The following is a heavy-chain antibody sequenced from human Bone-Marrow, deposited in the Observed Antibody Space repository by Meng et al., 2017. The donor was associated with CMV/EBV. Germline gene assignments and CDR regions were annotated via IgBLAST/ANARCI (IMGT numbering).Heavy chain of an antibody. CDR1: GFTFNNYA. CDR3: AKDRGSGRPYDFDY. Sequence: ASGFTFNNYAMNWVRQAPGKGLEWVSVISGGGSSTYYVDSVKGRFTISRDNSKNTLYLQMNSLRAEDTAVYYCAKDRGSGRPYDFDYWGQGTLVTVSS. D-gene: IGHD6-19*01. V-gene: IGHV3-23*01. J-gene: IGHJ4*02. CDR2: ISGGGSST.